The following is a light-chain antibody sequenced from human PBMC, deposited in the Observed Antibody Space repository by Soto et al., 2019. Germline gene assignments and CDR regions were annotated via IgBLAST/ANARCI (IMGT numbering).Light chain of an antibody. CDR2: EVN. CDR3: CSSGGSPTYF. Sequence: QSVLTQPASVSGSPGQSITISCTGTSSNVGSYKLVSWYQQHPGKAPKLMIFEVNKRPSGVSNRFSGSKSGNTASLTISGLKVEDEADYYCCSSGGSPTYFFETGTKLTVL. V-gene: IGLV2-23*02. CDR1: SSNVGSYKL. J-gene: IGLJ1*01.